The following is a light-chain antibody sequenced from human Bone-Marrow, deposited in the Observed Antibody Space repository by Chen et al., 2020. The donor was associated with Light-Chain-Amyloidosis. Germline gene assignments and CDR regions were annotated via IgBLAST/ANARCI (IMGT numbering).Light chain of an antibody. CDR1: SSDVGGYNY. J-gene: IGLJ3*02. CDR3: SSYTSSSTWV. V-gene: IGLV2-14*01. CDR2: DVS. Sequence: QSALTQPASVSGSPGQSITISCTGTSSDVGGYNYVSWYQQHPGKAPKLMIYDVSNRPSGVSKRFSGSTSGNPASLTISGLQAEDEADYYCSSYTSSSTWVFGGGTKLTVL.